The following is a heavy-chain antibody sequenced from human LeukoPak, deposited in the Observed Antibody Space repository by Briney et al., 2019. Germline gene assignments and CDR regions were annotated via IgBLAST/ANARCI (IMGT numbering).Heavy chain of an antibody. CDR2: IYPGDSDT. D-gene: IGHD3-10*01. CDR1: GSRFTSYW. J-gene: IGHJ5*02. CDR3: ARHPPLWFGETGWFDP. V-gene: IGHV5-51*01. Sequence: GAPLKTSCKGSGSRFTSYWIGWGRRMPGKGLGWMGIIYPGDSDTRYSPSFQGQVTISADKSISTAYRQWSSPKASDTAMYYCARHPPLWFGETGWFDPWGQGTLVTVSS.